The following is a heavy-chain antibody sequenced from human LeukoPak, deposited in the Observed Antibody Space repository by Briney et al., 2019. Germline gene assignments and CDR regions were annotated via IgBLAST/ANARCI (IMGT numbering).Heavy chain of an antibody. Sequence: SETLSLTCTVSGGSISSSSYYWGWIRQPPGKGLEWIGSIYYSGSTYSNPSLQSRVTISVDTSKNQFSLKLNSVTAADTAVYYCARDRDLPGGDYYYMDVWGKGTTVTVSS. CDR1: GGSISSSSYY. CDR3: ARDRDLPGGDYYYMDV. J-gene: IGHJ6*03. V-gene: IGHV4-39*02. CDR2: IYYSGST. D-gene: IGHD3-16*01.